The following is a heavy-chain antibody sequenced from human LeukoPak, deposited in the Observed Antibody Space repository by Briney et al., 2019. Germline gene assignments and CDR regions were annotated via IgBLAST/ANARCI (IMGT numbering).Heavy chain of an antibody. CDR3: ARDHYGGNTCGS. Sequence: GGPLRLSCAASGFTFSSYWMHWVRQAPGKGLVWVSRINSDGSSTSYADSVKGRFTISRDNAKNTLYLQMNSLRAEDTAMYYCARDHYGGNTCGSWGQGTLVTVSS. J-gene: IGHJ5*02. D-gene: IGHD4-23*01. CDR1: GFTFSSYW. CDR2: INSDGSST. V-gene: IGHV3-74*01.